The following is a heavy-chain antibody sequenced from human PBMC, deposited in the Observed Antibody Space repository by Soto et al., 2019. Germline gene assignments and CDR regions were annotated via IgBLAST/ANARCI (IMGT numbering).Heavy chain of an antibody. CDR1: GFTFSSYS. D-gene: IGHD6-19*01. CDR2: ISSSSSYI. V-gene: IGHV3-21*01. J-gene: IGHJ4*02. CDR3: ARDMIAVAGTR. Sequence: EVQLVESGGGLVKPGGSLRLSCAASGFTFSSYSMNWVRQAPGKGLEWVSSISSSSSYIYYADSVKGRFTISRDNAKNSLYLQMNSVRAEDTAVYYCARDMIAVAGTRWGPGTLVTVSS.